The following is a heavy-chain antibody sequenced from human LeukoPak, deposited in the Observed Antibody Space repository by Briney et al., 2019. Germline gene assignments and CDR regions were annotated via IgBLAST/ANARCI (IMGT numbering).Heavy chain of an antibody. CDR1: GFTFSTYE. CDR3: AREGYSSAWGFFDY. V-gene: IGHV3-48*03. D-gene: IGHD6-25*01. J-gene: IGHJ4*02. CDR2: ISSSGSPI. Sequence: GGYLRLSCAASGFTFSTYEMNWVRQAPGKGLEWVSYISSSGSPIYYADSVKGRFTISRDNAKNSLSLQMNSLRAEDTAVYYCAREGYSSAWGFFDYWGQGILVTVSS.